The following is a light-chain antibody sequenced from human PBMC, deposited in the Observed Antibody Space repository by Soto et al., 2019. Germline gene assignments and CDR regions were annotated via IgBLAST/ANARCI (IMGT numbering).Light chain of an antibody. Sequence: EIVLTQSPGTLSLSPGERATLSCRASQSVSSSYLAWYQQKPGQAPRLLIYGASNRATGIPDKFSGSGSGADYSLTISRLEPEDSAVYYCHQYDKAPQTFGQGTKVDIK. CDR2: GAS. CDR3: HQYDKAPQT. J-gene: IGKJ2*01. V-gene: IGKV3-20*01. CDR1: QSVSSSY.